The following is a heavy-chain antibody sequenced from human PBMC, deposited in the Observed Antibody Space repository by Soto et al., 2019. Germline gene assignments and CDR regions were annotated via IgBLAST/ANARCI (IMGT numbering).Heavy chain of an antibody. CDR2: IHGSGGT. CDR3: VRDGTKTLRDWFDP. Sequence: SETLSLTCTVSGGSISSVDYYWSWVRQPPGKGLEWIGHIHGSGGTDYNPSLKSRVMMSVDTFKKQFSLKLRSVTAADTAVYYCVRDGTKTLRDWFDPWGQGISVTVSS. V-gene: IGHV4-30-4*01. D-gene: IGHD1-1*01. J-gene: IGHJ5*02. CDR1: GGSISSVDYY.